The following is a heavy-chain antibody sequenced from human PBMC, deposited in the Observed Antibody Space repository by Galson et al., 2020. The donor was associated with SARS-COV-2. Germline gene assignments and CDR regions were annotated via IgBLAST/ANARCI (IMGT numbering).Heavy chain of an antibody. CDR2: ISYDGSNK. D-gene: IGHD6-19*01. CDR1: GFTFSSYA. Sequence: GESLKISCAASGFTFSSYAMHWVRQAPGKGLEWVAVISYDGSNKYYADSVKGRFTISRDNSKNTLYLQMNSLRAEDTAVYYCAREQWLGFDYWGQGTLVTVSS. J-gene: IGHJ4*02. V-gene: IGHV3-30*04. CDR3: AREQWLGFDY.